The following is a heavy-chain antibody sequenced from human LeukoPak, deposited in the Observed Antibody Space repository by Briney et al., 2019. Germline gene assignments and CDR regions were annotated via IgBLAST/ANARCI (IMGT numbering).Heavy chain of an antibody. Sequence: GGSLRLSCAASGFTFSSYAMHWVRQAPGKGLEWVAVISYDGSNKYYADSVKGRFTISRDNSKNTLYLQMNSLRAEDTAVYYCARGPSYYYDSSGTDHWGQGTLVTVSS. CDR1: GFTFSSYA. CDR3: ARGPSYYYDSSGTDH. J-gene: IGHJ5*02. CDR2: ISYDGSNK. D-gene: IGHD3-22*01. V-gene: IGHV3-30-3*01.